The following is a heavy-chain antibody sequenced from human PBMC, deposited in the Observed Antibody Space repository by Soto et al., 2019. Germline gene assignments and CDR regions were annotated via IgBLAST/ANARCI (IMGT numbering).Heavy chain of an antibody. CDR2: ISADNGNT. CDR3: AARTGYYTSYYYMDV. Sequence: GASVKVSCKASGYTFTSYGISWVRQAPGQGLEWMGWISADNGNTNYAQKLQGRVTMTTDTSTSTAYMELSSLRSEDTAIYYCAARTGYYTSYYYMDVWGKGTTVTVSS. J-gene: IGHJ6*03. CDR1: GYTFTSYG. D-gene: IGHD3-9*01. V-gene: IGHV1-18*01.